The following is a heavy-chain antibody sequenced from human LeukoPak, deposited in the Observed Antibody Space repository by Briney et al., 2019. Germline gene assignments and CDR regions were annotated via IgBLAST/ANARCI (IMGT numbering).Heavy chain of an antibody. CDR3: TRRGWEYRPFDY. D-gene: IGHD1-26*01. J-gene: IGHJ4*02. CDR1: GFTFGDYA. CDR2: IRSKAYGGRT. Sequence: HPGRSLRLSCTASGFTFGDYAMSWVRQAPGKGLEWVGFIRSKAYGGRTEYAASVKGRFTISRDDSKSIAYLQMNSLKTEDTAVYYCTRRGWEYRPFDYWGQGTLVTVSS. V-gene: IGHV3-49*04.